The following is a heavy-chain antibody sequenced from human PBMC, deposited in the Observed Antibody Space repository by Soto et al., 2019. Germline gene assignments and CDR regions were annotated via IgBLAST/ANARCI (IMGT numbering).Heavy chain of an antibody. D-gene: IGHD1-1*01. V-gene: IGHV3-23*01. J-gene: IGHJ4*02. CDR1: GFTFSSYA. CDR2: ISGSGCST. CDR3: AKLLLDWNDRHAPYPADY. Sequence: GGSLRLSCAASGFTFSSYAMSWVRQAPGKGLEWVSAISGSGCSTYYADSVKGRFTIPSANSKNTLYLQMNSLRDEATALYYCAKLLLDWNDRHAPYPADYWGQGTLVTVSS.